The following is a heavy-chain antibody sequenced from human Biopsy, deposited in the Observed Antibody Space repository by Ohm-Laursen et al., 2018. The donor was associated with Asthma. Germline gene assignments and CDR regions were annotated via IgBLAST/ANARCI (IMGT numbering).Heavy chain of an antibody. D-gene: IGHD4-17*01. CDR1: GFDLSGYG. CDR2: ISSGGGTI. Sequence: SLRLSCAASGFDLSGYGMLWVRQAPGKGLEWVSVISSGGGTIDYADSVKGRFTISRNISTNTVYLQMGSLSADDTAVYYCAKVGHGYGDYVGYLDPWGQGTLVTVSS. V-gene: IGHV3-23*01. J-gene: IGHJ5*02. CDR3: AKVGHGYGDYVGYLDP.